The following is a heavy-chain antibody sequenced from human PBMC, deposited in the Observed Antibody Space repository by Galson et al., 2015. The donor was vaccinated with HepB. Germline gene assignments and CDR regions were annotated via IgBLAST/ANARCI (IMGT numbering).Heavy chain of an antibody. CDR2: INSNGGST. V-gene: IGHV3-64D*09. CDR1: GFTLSSYA. CDR3: VKGYCTSTSCYLYYYYGMDV. D-gene: IGHD2-2*01. J-gene: IGHJ6*02. Sequence: SLRLSCAASGFTLSSYAMHWVRQAPGKGLEYVSGINSNGGSTYYADSVKGRFTISRDNSKNTLYLQMSSLRAEDTAVYYCVKGYCTSTSCYLYYYYGMDVWGQGTTVTVSS.